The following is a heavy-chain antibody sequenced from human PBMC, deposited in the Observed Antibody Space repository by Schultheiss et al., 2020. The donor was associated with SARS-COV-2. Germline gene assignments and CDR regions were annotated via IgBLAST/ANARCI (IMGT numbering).Heavy chain of an antibody. Sequence: SETLSLTCTVSGGSISSSSYYWGWIRQPPGKGLEWIGYIYYSGRTNYNPSLKSRFTISVDTSKNQFSLKLSSVTAADTAVYYCARDLRGSSWYEGYWGQGTLVTVSS. V-gene: IGHV4-61*05. CDR3: ARDLRGSSWYEGY. CDR1: GGSISSSSYY. CDR2: IYYSGRT. J-gene: IGHJ4*02. D-gene: IGHD6-13*01.